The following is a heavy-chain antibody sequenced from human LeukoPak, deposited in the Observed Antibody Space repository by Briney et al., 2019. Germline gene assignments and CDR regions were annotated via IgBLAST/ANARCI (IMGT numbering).Heavy chain of an antibody. D-gene: IGHD4-17*01. J-gene: IGHJ4*02. CDR1: GFTFSNSA. CDR2: ISGGGVST. Sequence: GGSLRLSCAASGFTFSNSAMSWVRQAPGRGLEWVSSISGGGVSTYYADSVKGRFTISRDNSKNTLYLQMNSLRAEDTAVYYCAKVDYGDPLDWGQGTLVTVSS. V-gene: IGHV3-23*01. CDR3: AKVDYGDPLD.